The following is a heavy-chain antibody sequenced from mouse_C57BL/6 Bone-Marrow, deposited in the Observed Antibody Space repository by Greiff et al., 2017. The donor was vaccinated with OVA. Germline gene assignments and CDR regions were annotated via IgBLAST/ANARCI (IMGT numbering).Heavy chain of an antibody. D-gene: IGHD1-1*01. CDR2: IRNKANGYTT. V-gene: IGHV7-3*01. Sequence: EVMLVESGGGLVQPGGSLSLSCAASGFTFTDYYMSWVRQPPGKALEWLGFIRNKANGYTTEYSASVKGRFTISRDNSQSILYLQMNALRAEDSATYYCARPNYYGSSSYYFDYWGQGTTLTVSS. CDR1: GFTFTDYY. J-gene: IGHJ2*01. CDR3: ARPNYYGSSSYYFDY.